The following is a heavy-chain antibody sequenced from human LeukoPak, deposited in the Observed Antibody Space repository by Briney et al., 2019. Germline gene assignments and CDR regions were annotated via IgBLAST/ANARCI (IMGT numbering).Heavy chain of an antibody. Sequence: GASVKVSCKASGYTFSSYGMHWVRQAPGQRLEWMGWINAGNGNTKYSQKFQGRVIITGDTSATTAYMELSSLRSEDTAVYYCARDRIVVVPAAMGQPYYYYYGMDAWGQGTTVTVSS. D-gene: IGHD2-2*01. J-gene: IGHJ6*02. CDR2: INAGNGNT. CDR1: GYTFSSYG. CDR3: ARDRIVVVPAAMGQPYYYYYGMDA. V-gene: IGHV1-3*01.